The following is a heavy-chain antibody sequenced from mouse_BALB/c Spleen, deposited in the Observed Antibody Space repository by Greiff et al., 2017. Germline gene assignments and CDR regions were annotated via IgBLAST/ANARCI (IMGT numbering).Heavy chain of an antibody. CDR3: ASYYGYDGWCAY. D-gene: IGHD2-2*01. V-gene: IGHV5-6*01. CDR1: GFTFSSYG. Sequence: EVKLMESGGDLVKPGGSLKLSCAASGFTFSSYGMSWVRQTPDKRLEWVATISSGGSYTYYPDSVKGRFTISRDNAKNTLYLQMSSLKSEDTAMYYCASYYGYDGWCAYWGQGTLVTVSA. CDR2: ISSGGSYT. J-gene: IGHJ3*01.